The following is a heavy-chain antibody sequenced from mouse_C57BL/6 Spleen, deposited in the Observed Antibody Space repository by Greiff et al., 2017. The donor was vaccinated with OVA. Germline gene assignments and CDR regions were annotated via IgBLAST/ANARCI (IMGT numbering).Heavy chain of an antibody. D-gene: IGHD2-1*01. Sequence: VQLQQPGAELVMPGASVKLSCKASGYTFTSYWMHWVKQRPGQGLEWIGEIDPSDSYTNYNQKFKGKSTLTVDKSSSTAYMQLSSLTSEDSAVYDCARRGGYYGNYEFDYWGQGTTLTVSS. J-gene: IGHJ2*01. CDR3: ARRGGYYGNYEFDY. CDR1: GYTFTSYW. V-gene: IGHV1-69*01. CDR2: IDPSDSYT.